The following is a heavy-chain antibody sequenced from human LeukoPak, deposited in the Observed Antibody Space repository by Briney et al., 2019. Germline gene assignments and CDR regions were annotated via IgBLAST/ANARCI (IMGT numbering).Heavy chain of an antibody. CDR3: SRGGSYYRAMM. D-gene: IGHD3-10*01. V-gene: IGHV4-59*01. Sequence: LRLSCAASGFTFSSYSMNWVRQAPGKGLEWIGYIYYSGATSYNPSLKSRVTISIDTSKNQFSLNLGSVTAADTAMYYCSRGGSYYRAMMWGQGTMVAVSS. CDR1: GFTFSSYS. CDR2: IYYSGAT. J-gene: IGHJ3*01.